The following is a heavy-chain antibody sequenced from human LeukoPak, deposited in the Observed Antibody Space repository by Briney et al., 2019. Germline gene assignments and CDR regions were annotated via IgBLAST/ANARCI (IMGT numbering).Heavy chain of an antibody. D-gene: IGHD1-7*01. CDR1: GGSFSGYY. Sequence: PSETLSLTCAVYGGSFSGYYWSWIRQPPGKGLEWIGEINHSGSTNYNPSLKSRVTISVDTSKNQFYLKLSSVTAADTAVYYCARHQRVAGTRRIDLFDPWGQGTLVTVSA. CDR3: ARHQRVAGTRRIDLFDP. V-gene: IGHV4-34*01. J-gene: IGHJ5*02. CDR2: INHSGST.